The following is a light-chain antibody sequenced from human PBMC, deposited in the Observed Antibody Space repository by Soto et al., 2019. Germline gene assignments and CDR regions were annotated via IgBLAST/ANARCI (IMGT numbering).Light chain of an antibody. CDR3: AAWDDSLGGPIVV. Sequence: QSVLTQPPSASGTPGQRVTISCSGSSSNIGSNYVYWYQQLPGTAPKLLIYRNNQRPSGVPDRFSGSKSGTSASLAISGLRSEDEADYYCAAWDDSLGGPIVVFGGGTKLTVL. CDR2: RNN. V-gene: IGLV1-47*01. CDR1: SSNIGSNY. J-gene: IGLJ2*01.